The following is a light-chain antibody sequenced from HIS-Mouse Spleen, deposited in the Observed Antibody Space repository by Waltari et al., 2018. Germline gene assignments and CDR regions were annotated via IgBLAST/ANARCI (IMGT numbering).Light chain of an antibody. V-gene: IGLV3-10*01. CDR3: YSTDSSGNHRV. Sequence: SYELTQPPSVSVSPGQTARITCSGDALPTKSAYWYQQKSGQAPVLVIYEDSKRPSGIPERFCGSSSGTMATLTISGAQVEDEADYYCYSTDSSGNHRVFGGGTKLTVL. J-gene: IGLJ2*01. CDR2: EDS. CDR1: ALPTKS.